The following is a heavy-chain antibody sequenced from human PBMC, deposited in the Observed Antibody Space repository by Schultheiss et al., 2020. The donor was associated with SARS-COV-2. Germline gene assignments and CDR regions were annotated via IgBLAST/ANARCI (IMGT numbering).Heavy chain of an antibody. CDR2: IKSKTDGGTT. Sequence: GGSLRLSCAASGFTFSSYAMNWVRQAPGKGLEWVGRIKSKTDGGTTDYAAPVKGRFTISRDDSKNTLYLQMNSLKTEDTAVYNCTAYYDSSGYYWDYWGQGTLVTVSS. D-gene: IGHD3-22*01. J-gene: IGHJ4*02. CDR1: GFTFSSYA. V-gene: IGHV3-15*07. CDR3: TAYYDSSGYYWDY.